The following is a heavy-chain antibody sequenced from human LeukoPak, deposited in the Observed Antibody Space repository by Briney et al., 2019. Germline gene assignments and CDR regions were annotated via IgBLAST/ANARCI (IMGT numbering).Heavy chain of an antibody. J-gene: IGHJ6*03. V-gene: IGHV4-34*01. CDR2: INHSGST. CDR3: ARCREGYYYYMDV. Sequence: SETLSLTCAVSGGSFSGYYWSWIRQPPGKGLEWIGEINHSGSTNYNPSLKSRVTISVDTSKNQFPLKLSSVTAADTAVYYCARCREGYYYYMDVWGKGTTVTVSS. D-gene: IGHD1-26*01. CDR1: GGSFSGYY.